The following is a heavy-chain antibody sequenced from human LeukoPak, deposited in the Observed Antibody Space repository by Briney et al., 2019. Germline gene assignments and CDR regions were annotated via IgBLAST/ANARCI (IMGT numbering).Heavy chain of an antibody. Sequence: GSSVKVSCKASGGTFSSYAISWVRQAPGQGLEWMGGIIPIFGTANYAQKFQGRATITADESTSTAYMELSSLRSEDTAVYYCARPPPYSGYDYYGMDVWGKGTTVTVSS. CDR3: ARPPPYSGYDYYGMDV. CDR2: IIPIFGTA. D-gene: IGHD1-26*01. V-gene: IGHV1-69*01. J-gene: IGHJ6*04. CDR1: GGTFSSYA.